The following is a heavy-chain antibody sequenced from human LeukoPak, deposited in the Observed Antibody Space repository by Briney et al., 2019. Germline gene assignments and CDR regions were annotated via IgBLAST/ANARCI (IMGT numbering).Heavy chain of an antibody. CDR1: GYTFTSYG. Sequence: ASVKVSCKASGYTFTSYGINWVRQAPGQGLEWMGWISAYNGNTNYAQKLQGRVTITADESTSTAYMELSSLRSEDTAVYYCARVGYYDSSGYPTYFDYWGQGTLVTVSS. V-gene: IGHV1-18*01. CDR2: ISAYNGNT. CDR3: ARVGYYDSSGYPTYFDY. J-gene: IGHJ4*02. D-gene: IGHD3-22*01.